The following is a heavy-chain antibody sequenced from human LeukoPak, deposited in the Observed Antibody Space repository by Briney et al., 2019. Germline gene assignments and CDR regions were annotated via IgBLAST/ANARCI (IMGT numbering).Heavy chain of an antibody. J-gene: IGHJ6*03. CDR3: ARDKVWDIVVVPAAINLYYYYYMDV. CDR1: GFTFSDYY. D-gene: IGHD2-2*01. V-gene: IGHV3-7*01. Sequence: GGSLRLSCAASGFTFSDYYMSWIRQAPGKGLEWVANIKQDGSEKYYVDSVKGRFTISRDNAKNSLYLQMNSLRAEDTAVYYCARDKVWDIVVVPAAINLYYYYYMDVWGKGTTVTVSS. CDR2: IKQDGSEK.